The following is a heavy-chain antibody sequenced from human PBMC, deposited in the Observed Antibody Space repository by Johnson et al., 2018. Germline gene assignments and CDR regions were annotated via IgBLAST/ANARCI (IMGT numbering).Heavy chain of an antibody. J-gene: IGHJ1*01. CDR2: IWYDGSNK. D-gene: IGHD3-22*01. V-gene: IGHV3-33*01. CDR1: GFTFSSYG. CDR3: ARDGGYYYDSSGYYLAEYFQH. Sequence: QVQLVQSGGGVVQPGRSLRLSCAASGFTFSSYGMHWVRQAPGKGLEWVAVIWYDGSNKYYADSVKVRFTISRDNSKNTLYLQMNSLRAEDTAVYYCARDGGYYYDSSGYYLAEYFQHWGQGSLVTVSS.